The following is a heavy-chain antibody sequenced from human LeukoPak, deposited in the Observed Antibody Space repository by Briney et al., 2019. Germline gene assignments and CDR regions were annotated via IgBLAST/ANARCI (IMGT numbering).Heavy chain of an antibody. CDR1: GYTFTNYY. CDR3: ARGPPFSGYYSYFDY. CDR2: INPSGGST. Sequence: GASVKVSCKASGYTFTNYYIHWARQAPGQGLECMGIINPSGGSTSYAQKFQGRVTMTRDMSTSTAYMELRSLRSDDTAVYYCARGPPFSGYYSYFDYWGQGTLVTVSS. J-gene: IGHJ4*02. V-gene: IGHV1-46*01. D-gene: IGHD3-22*01.